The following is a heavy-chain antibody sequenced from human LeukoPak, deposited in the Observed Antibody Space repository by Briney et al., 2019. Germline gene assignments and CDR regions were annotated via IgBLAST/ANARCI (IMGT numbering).Heavy chain of an antibody. Sequence: GASVKVSCKASGYTFTSYGISWVRQAPGQGLEWMGWISAYNGNTNYAQKLQGRVTMTTDTSTSTAYMELRSLRSDDTAVYYCARDFHSVYSGSYNRADRDAFDIWGQGTMVTVSS. CDR1: GYTFTSYG. CDR2: ISAYNGNT. J-gene: IGHJ3*02. V-gene: IGHV1-18*01. CDR3: ARDFHSVYSGSYNRADRDAFDI. D-gene: IGHD1-26*01.